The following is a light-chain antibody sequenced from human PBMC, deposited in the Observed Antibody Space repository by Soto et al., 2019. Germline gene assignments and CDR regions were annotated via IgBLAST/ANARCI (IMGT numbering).Light chain of an antibody. J-gene: IGKJ4*01. V-gene: IGKV3-15*01. CDR2: GAS. Sequence: VMTPSPATLSVSPAERATLSCRASQSVRSRFLAWYQQKPGQAPSFIIYGASTRATGIPARFSGRGSGTEFTLTINSLQSEDFEVYYCQQYSNWPLTFGGGTKVDIK. CDR3: QQYSNWPLT. CDR1: QSVRSRF.